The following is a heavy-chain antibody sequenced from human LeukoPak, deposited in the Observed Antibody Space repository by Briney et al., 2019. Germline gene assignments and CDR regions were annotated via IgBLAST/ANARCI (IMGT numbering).Heavy chain of an antibody. CDR3: AKEGSSYSSGWYTFDY. V-gene: IGHV3-53*01. D-gene: IGHD6-19*01. J-gene: IGHJ4*02. Sequence: GGSLRLSCAASGFTVSSNYMSWVRQAPGKGLEWVSVIYSGGSTYYADSVKGRFTISRDNSKNTLYLQMNSLRAEDTAVYYCAKEGSSYSSGWYTFDYWGQGTLVTVSS. CDR2: IYSGGST. CDR1: GFTVSSNY.